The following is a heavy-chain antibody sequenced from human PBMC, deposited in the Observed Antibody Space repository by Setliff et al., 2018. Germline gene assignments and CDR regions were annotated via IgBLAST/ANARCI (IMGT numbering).Heavy chain of an antibody. J-gene: IGHJ4*02. CDR2: VYYSGIA. Sequence: SETLSLTCTVSGDSISSSGYNSGFYYWAWIRQPPGKGLEWIGYVYYSGIANYSPSLKSRLTISVDTSKNQFSLKLRSVTAADTAVYYCARGGTFRYFDYWGQGTPVTVSS. D-gene: IGHD5-12*01. CDR3: ARGGTFRYFDY. V-gene: IGHV4-61*08. CDR1: GDSISSSGYNSGFYY.